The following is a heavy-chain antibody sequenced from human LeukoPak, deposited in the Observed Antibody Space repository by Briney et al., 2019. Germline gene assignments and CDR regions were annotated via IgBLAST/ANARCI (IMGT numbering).Heavy chain of an antibody. J-gene: IGHJ4*02. Sequence: GGSLRLSCEASGLNFNDYYMMWIRQAPGKGLNWVSHIGSTGGAILHADSVKGRFTISRDNAKRSVYLQMDSLTVEDTAVYYCATSPAISKTANYWGQGTLDTVSS. V-gene: IGHV3-11*01. D-gene: IGHD1-14*01. CDR2: IGSTGGAI. CDR1: GLNFNDYY. CDR3: ATSPAISKTANY.